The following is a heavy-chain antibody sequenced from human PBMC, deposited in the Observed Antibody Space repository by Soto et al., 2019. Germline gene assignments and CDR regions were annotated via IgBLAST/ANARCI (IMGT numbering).Heavy chain of an antibody. CDR3: ARSLSP. V-gene: IGHV4-31*03. J-gene: IGHJ4*02. Sequence: QVQLQESGPGLVKPSQTLSLTCTVSGGSISSGGYYWNWIRQHPGKGLEWIGSFYYSGSTYYNPSSQSRVAIAVDASKNQFSLKLSCVTAAETAVYYCARSLSPWGEGTLVTVSS. CDR2: FYYSGST. CDR1: GGSISSGGYY.